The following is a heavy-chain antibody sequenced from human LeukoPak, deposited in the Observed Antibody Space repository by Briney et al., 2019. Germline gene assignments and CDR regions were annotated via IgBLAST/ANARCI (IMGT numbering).Heavy chain of an antibody. CDR3: ARAFCVGDCFVLHIYFDS. CDR1: GGSISSRDYY. V-gene: IGHV4-39*07. Sequence: SETLSLTCTVSGGSISSRDYYWGWIRQSPRRGLEMIAIIYYSGNTYYNPSLRSRVTISVDTSKNQFSLNLRSMKASDTAVYYCARAFCVGDCFVLHIYFDSWGLGTLVTVSS. J-gene: IGHJ4*02. CDR2: IYYSGNT. D-gene: IGHD2-21*02.